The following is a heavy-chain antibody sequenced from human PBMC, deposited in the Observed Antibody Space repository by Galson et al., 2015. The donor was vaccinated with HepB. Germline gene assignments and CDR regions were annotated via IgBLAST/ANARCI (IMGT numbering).Heavy chain of an antibody. CDR2: ISSSSRFT. D-gene: IGHD6-13*01. Sequence: SLRLSCAASGFTLGDYYISWIRQAPGKGLEWVSFISSSSRFTDYADSVKGRFTISRDNAKNSVYLQMNSLRGEDTAVYYCARDPGVDSSSWGMYFDRWGQGTLVTVS. CDR1: GFTLGDYY. V-gene: IGHV3-11*06. J-gene: IGHJ4*02. CDR3: ARDPGVDSSSWGMYFDR.